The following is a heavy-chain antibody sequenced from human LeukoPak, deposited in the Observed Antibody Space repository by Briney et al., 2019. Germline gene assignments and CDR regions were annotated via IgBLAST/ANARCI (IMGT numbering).Heavy chain of an antibody. V-gene: IGHV4-59*08. J-gene: IGHJ4*02. CDR1: GDSISSYY. D-gene: IGHD6-13*01. CDR2: IYYSGST. CDR3: ARIQDIAAAASGSPLFDY. Sequence: PSETLSLTCTVSGDSISSYYWSWIRQPPGKGLELIGYIYYSGSTYYNPSLESRVTISVDTSKNQFYLKLSSVTAADTAIYYCARIQDIAAAASGSPLFDYWGQGTLVTVSS.